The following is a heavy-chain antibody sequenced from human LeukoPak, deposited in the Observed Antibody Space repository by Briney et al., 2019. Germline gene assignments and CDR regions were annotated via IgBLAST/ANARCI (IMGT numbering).Heavy chain of an antibody. CDR2: ISSSSSYI. D-gene: IGHD1-7*01. Sequence: GGSLRLSCAASGFTFSSYSMNWVRQAPGKGLEWVSSISSSSSYIYYADSVKGRFTISRDNAKNSLYLQMNSLRAEDTAVYYCARGGSNWNYKHAFDIWGQGTMVTVSS. CDR1: GFTFSSYS. V-gene: IGHV3-21*01. CDR3: ARGGSNWNYKHAFDI. J-gene: IGHJ3*02.